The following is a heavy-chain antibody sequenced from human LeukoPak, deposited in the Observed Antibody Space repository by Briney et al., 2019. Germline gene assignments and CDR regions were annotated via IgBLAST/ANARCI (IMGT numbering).Heavy chain of an antibody. CDR3: ARSSTFGGVIGHFDY. D-gene: IGHD3-16*02. V-gene: IGHV3-53*01. CDR2: IYSGGDT. J-gene: IGHJ4*02. Sequence: GGSLRLSCAASGFTVSNSYMSWVRQAPGKGLEWVSIIYSGGDTYYADSVKGRFTISRDNSKNTLYLQMNSLRAEDTAVYYCARSSTFGGVIGHFDYWGQGTLVTVSS. CDR1: GFTVSNSY.